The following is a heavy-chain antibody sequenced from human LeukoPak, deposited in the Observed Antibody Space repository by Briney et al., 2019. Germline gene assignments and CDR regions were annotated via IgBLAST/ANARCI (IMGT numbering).Heavy chain of an antibody. D-gene: IGHD6-6*01. J-gene: IGHJ4*01. CDR2: MNPNSGNT. CDR1: GYTFTSYD. V-gene: IGHV1-8*03. CDR3: ARSSIAALSVDY. Sequence: GASVKVSCKASGYTFTSYDINWVRQATGQGLEWMGWMNPNSGNTGYAQKFQGRVTITADESTSTAYMELSSLRSEDTAVYYRARSSIAALSVDYWGQGTLVTVSS.